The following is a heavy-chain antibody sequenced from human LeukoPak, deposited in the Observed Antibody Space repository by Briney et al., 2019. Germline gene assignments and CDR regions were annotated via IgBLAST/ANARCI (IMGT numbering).Heavy chain of an antibody. CDR1: GFTFSSYW. CDR3: ARVGARLGAFDI. J-gene: IGHJ3*02. D-gene: IGHD6-25*01. CDR2: INSDGSRT. Sequence: PGGSLRLSCAASGFTFSSYWMHWVRHAPGKGLVWVSRINSDGSRTSYADSVKGRFTISRDNAKNTLYLQMNSLRAEDTAVYYCARVGARLGAFDIWGQGTMVTVSS. V-gene: IGHV3-74*01.